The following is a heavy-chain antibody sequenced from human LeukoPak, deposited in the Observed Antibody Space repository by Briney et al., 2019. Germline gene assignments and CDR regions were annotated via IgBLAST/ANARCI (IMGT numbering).Heavy chain of an antibody. CDR3: ARKSWSGYPFDY. CDR1: GGSFSGYY. V-gene: IGHV4-34*01. Sequence: SETLSLTCAVYGGSFSGYYWSWIRQPPGKGLEWIGEINHSGSTNYNPSLKSRVTISVDTSKNQFSLKLSSVTAADTAVYYCARKSWSGYPFDYWGQGTLVTVSS. CDR2: INHSGST. J-gene: IGHJ4*02. D-gene: IGHD3-3*01.